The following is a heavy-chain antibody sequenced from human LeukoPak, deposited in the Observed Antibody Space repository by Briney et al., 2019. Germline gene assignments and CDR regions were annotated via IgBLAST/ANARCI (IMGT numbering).Heavy chain of an antibody. CDR1: GGSVSSGSYY. CDR3: ARRQSTAYRFDY. J-gene: IGHJ4*02. D-gene: IGHD2-2*01. CDR2: IYYSGST. V-gene: IGHV4-61*01. Sequence: PSETLSLTCTVSGGSVSSGSYYWSWIRQPPGKGLEWIGYIYYSGSTKYNPSLKSRVTISVDTSKNQFSLKLSSVTAADTAVYYCARRQSTAYRFDYWGQGTLVTVSS.